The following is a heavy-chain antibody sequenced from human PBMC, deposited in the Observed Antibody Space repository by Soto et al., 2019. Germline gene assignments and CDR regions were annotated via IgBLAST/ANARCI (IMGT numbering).Heavy chain of an antibody. Sequence: ASVKVSCKASGYTFTGYYMHWVRQAPGQGLEWMGWINPNSGGTNYAQKFQGWVTMTRDTSISTAYMELSRLRSDDTAVYYCARDQGQLTGDTEAAFDIWGQGTMVTVSS. CDR3: ARDQGQLTGDTEAAFDI. CDR2: INPNSGGT. CDR1: GYTFTGYY. J-gene: IGHJ3*02. V-gene: IGHV1-2*04. D-gene: IGHD7-27*01.